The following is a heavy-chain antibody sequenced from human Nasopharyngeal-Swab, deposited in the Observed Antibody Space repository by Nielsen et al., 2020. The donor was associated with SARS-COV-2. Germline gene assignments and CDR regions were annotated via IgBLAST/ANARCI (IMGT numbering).Heavy chain of an antibody. CDR3: ARDHAMIIDY. D-gene: IGHD3-22*01. Sequence: SETLSLTCTVSGGSISSGDYYWSWIRQPAGKGLEWIGRIYTSGSTNYNPSLKSRVTISVDTSKNQFSLKLSSVTAADTAVYYCARDHAMIIDYWGQGTLVTVSS. CDR1: GGSISSGDYY. CDR2: IYTSGST. J-gene: IGHJ4*02. V-gene: IGHV4-61*02.